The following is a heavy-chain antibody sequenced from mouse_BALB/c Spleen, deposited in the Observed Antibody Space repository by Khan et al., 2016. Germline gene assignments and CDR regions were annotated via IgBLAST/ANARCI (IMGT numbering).Heavy chain of an antibody. D-gene: IGHD3-2*01. Sequence: QVRLQQSGAELAKPGASVKMSCKAPGYTFTSYWMHWVKQRPGQGLEWIGYINPSTGYTEYNQKFKDKATLTADKSSSTAYMQLSSLTSEDSAVYYCASQDSSGPWFAYWGQGTLVTVSA. CDR3: ASQDSSGPWFAY. J-gene: IGHJ3*01. CDR2: INPSTGYT. V-gene: IGHV1-7*01. CDR1: GYTFTSYW.